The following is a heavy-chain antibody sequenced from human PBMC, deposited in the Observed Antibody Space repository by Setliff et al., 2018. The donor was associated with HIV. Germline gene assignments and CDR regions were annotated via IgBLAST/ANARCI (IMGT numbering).Heavy chain of an antibody. J-gene: IGHJ4*02. CDR1: GYSINNGYY. CDR3: ARARSDWYNVRPYYFDL. V-gene: IGHV4-38-2*02. Sequence: PSETLSLTCSVSGYSINNGYYWGWIRQPPGKGLEWVATIYQTGNTYYSPSLKSRVTISVDKSKNQLSLSLDSVTAADTAVYYCARARSDWYNVRPYYFDLWGQGTPVTVSS. CDR2: IYQTGNT. D-gene: IGHD6-19*01.